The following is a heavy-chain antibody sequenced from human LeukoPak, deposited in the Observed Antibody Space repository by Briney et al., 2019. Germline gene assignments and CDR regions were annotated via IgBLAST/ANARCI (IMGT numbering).Heavy chain of an antibody. D-gene: IGHD3-16*01. J-gene: IGHJ4*02. Sequence: GGSLRLSCAASGFTFNYTWMSWVRQAPGRGLEWVATIKQHGSEELYVDSVKGRFTISRDNAKNSLYLQMNSLRAEDTAVYYCASGKQGETNYFDYWGQGTLVTVSS. CDR1: GFTFNYTW. CDR3: ASGKQGETNYFDY. V-gene: IGHV3-7*01. CDR2: IKQHGSEE.